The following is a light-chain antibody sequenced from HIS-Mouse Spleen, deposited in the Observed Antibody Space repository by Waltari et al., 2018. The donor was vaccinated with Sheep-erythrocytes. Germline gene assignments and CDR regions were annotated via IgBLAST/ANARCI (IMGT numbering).Light chain of an antibody. V-gene: IGKV1-13*02. CDR1: QSISSY. J-gene: IGKJ3*01. Sequence: IQMTQSPSSLSASVGDRVTITCRASQSISSYLNWYQQKPGKAPKLLIYDASSLESGVPSRFSGSGSGTDFTLTISSLQPEDFATYYCQQFNSYPFTFGPGTKVDIK. CDR3: QQFNSYPFT. CDR2: DAS.